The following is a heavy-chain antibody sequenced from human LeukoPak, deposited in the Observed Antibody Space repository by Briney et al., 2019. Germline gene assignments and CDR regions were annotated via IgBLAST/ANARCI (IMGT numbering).Heavy chain of an antibody. D-gene: IGHD3-10*01. Sequence: SETLSLTCTVSGGSISSGSHYWTWTRQPAGKRLEYIGRVYSSGSTDSNPSLRSRLTMSVDTSKNQLSLKLTSVTAADTAVYYCARLGRFGALLPYYYYMDVWGKGTTVTVSS. CDR1: GGSISSGSHY. CDR3: ARLGRFGALLPYYYYMDV. J-gene: IGHJ6*03. CDR2: VYSSGST. V-gene: IGHV4-61*02.